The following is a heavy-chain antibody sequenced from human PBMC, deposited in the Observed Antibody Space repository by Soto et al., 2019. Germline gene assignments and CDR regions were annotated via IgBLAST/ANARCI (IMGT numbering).Heavy chain of an antibody. Sequence: PGGSLRLSCAASGFTFSSYEMNWVRQSPGKGREWVSYISSSGSTIYYADSVKGRFTISRDNAKNSLYLQMNSLRAEDTAVYYCARFDFWSGALTLDYYYGMDVCGQGTTVTVSS. CDR3: ARFDFWSGALTLDYYYGMDV. CDR2: ISSSGSTI. J-gene: IGHJ6*02. CDR1: GFTFSSYE. V-gene: IGHV3-48*03. D-gene: IGHD3-3*01.